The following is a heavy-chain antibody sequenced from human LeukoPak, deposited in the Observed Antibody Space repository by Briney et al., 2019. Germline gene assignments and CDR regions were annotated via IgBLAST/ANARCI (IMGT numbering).Heavy chain of an antibody. Sequence: ASVKVSCKASGYTFTSYGISWVRQAPGQGLEWMGWISAYNGNTNYAQKLQGRATMTTDTSTSTAYMELRSLRSDDTAVYYCARDSTTIFGVTAYYMDVWGKGTTVTVSS. V-gene: IGHV1-18*01. J-gene: IGHJ6*03. CDR1: GYTFTSYG. D-gene: IGHD3-3*01. CDR3: ARDSTTIFGVTAYYMDV. CDR2: ISAYNGNT.